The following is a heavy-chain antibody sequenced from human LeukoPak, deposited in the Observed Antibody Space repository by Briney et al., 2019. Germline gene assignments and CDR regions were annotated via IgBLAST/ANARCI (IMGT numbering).Heavy chain of an antibody. J-gene: IGHJ4*02. V-gene: IGHV5-51*01. CDR1: GYSFSSWW. Sequence: GESLKISCKGSGYSFSSWWIGWVRQMPGKGPEWMGVIYPGDSDTRYSPPFQGQVTISADKSISTAYLQWSSLKASDSAMYYCARRCSGNCYSFDYWGQGSLVTVSS. CDR3: ARRCSGNCYSFDY. D-gene: IGHD2-21*02. CDR2: IYPGDSDT.